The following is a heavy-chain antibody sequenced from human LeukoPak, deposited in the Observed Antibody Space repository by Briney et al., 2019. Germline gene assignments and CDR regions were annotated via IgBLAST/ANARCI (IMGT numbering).Heavy chain of an antibody. CDR1: GFTFSRFG. J-gene: IGHJ4*02. Sequence: PGRSLRLSCEASGFTFSRFGMHWVRQAPGKGLEWVAVIWYDGSNQDYADSVKGRFTISRDNSKNTLYLQVSNLRAEDTAVYYCARDRWYDGSGYIAAFDYWGQGTLVTVS. D-gene: IGHD3-22*01. V-gene: IGHV3-33*01. CDR3: ARDRWYDGSGYIAAFDY. CDR2: IWYDGSNQ.